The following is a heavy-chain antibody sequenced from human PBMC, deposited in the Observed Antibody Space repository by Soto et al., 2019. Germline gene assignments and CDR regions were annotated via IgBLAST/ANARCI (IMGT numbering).Heavy chain of an antibody. J-gene: IGHJ5*02. D-gene: IGHD6-13*01. CDR2: IYYSGST. CDR3: ARDSSSSSKSNWFDP. Sequence: QVQLQESGPGLVKPSQTLSLTCTVSGGSISSGGYYWSWIRQHPGKGLEWIGYIYYSGSTYYNPSLKSRVTISVDTSKNQFSLKLSSVTAADTAVYYCARDSSSSSKSNWFDPWGQGTLVTVSS. V-gene: IGHV4-31*03. CDR1: GGSISSGGYY.